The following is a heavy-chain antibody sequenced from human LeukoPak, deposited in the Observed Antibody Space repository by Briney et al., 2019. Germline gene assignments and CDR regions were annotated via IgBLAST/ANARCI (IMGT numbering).Heavy chain of an antibody. J-gene: IGHJ6*03. CDR1: GGSISSGSYY. Sequence: PSQTLSLTCTVSGGSISSGSYYWSWIRQPAGKGLEWIGRIYTSGSSNYNPSLKSRGTILVDTSKNQFSLKLSSVTAADTAVYYCARDSDIVVVPAAMGNYYYYYMDVWGKGTTVTVSS. CDR2: IYTSGSS. D-gene: IGHD2-2*01. V-gene: IGHV4-61*02. CDR3: ARDSDIVVVPAAMGNYYYYYMDV.